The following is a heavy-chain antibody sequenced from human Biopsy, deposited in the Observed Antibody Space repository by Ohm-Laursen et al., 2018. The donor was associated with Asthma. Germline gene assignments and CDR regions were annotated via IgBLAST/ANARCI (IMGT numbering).Heavy chain of an antibody. CDR3: ARGDSSNWSHYYFDY. D-gene: IGHD3-22*01. CDR1: GFAVSRDH. V-gene: IGHV3-53*01. Sequence: SLRLSCAASGFAVSRDHMFWVRQAPGKGLEWVSAIYSGGTSHTADSARGRFTISRDYSKNTLYLQMRSLRAEDTAVYYCARGDSSNWSHYYFDYWGQGTLVTVSS. J-gene: IGHJ4*02. CDR2: IYSGGTS.